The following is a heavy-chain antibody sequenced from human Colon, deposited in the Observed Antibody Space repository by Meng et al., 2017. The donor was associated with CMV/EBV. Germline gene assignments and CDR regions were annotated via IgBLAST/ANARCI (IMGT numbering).Heavy chain of an antibody. CDR3: AWRGNAVGFDY. Sequence: PGKASGGTGSSYAISWVRQAPGQGREGRGGIIPIVGQANYAQKFQGRVKITTDESKRKDYMEMRRMRAEDTAVYYCAWRGNAVGFDYWGQGTLVTVSS. D-gene: IGHD4-23*01. V-gene: IGHV1-69*05. CDR1: GGTGSSYA. J-gene: IGHJ4*02. CDR2: IIPIVGQA.